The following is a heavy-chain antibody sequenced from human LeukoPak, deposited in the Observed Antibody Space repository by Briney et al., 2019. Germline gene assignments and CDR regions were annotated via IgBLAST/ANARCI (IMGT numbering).Heavy chain of an antibody. V-gene: IGHV4-34*12. J-gene: IGHJ6*03. CDR2: IIHSGST. CDR1: GGSFSSYP. Sequence: PSETLSLTCAVYGGSFSSYPWTWIRQPPGKGLEWIGQIIHSGSTKYNPSLNGRVTMSVDTSKNQFSLKLTSVTAADTAVYYCAGLQGHSYYYMDVWGRGTTVTVSS. CDR3: AGLQGHSYYYMDV.